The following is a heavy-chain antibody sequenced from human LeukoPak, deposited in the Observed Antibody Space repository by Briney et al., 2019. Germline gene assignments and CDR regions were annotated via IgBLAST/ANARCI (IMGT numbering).Heavy chain of an antibody. D-gene: IGHD6-19*01. V-gene: IGHV4-59*01. CDR2: IYYSGST. Sequence: SETLSLTCTVSGGSISTYSWTWIRQPPGKGLEWIGNIYYSGSTNYNPSLKSRVAISIDTSKNQFSLKVSSVTAADTAVYYCARAHSSGWPHMFDPWGQGTLVTVPS. CDR3: ARAHSSGWPHMFDP. CDR1: GGSISTYS. J-gene: IGHJ5*02.